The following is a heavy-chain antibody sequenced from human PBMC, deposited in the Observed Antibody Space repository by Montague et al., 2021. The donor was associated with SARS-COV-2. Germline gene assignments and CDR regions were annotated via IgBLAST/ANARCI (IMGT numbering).Heavy chain of an antibody. CDR3: TSGREGNYNVMDV. V-gene: IGHV6-1*01. CDR2: TYYRSKWYS. J-gene: IGHJ6*02. CDR1: GDSVSGSSVA. Sequence: CAISGDSVSGSSVAWSWIRQSPSRGLEWLGRTYYRSKWYSDYAPSVRGRLTVNPDASKNEFSPQLNSVTPEDTAIYYCTSGREGNYNVMDVWGQGTTVTVSS. D-gene: IGHD1-1*01.